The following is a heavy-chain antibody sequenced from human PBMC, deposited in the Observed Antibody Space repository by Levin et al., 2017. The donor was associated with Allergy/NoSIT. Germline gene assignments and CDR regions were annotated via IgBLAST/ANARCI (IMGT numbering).Heavy chain of an antibody. CDR3: ARDLVLLWFGRPEGKNYYYGMDV. CDR2: ISAYNGNT. CDR1: GYTFTSYG. D-gene: IGHD3-10*01. Sequence: ASVKVSCKASGYTFTSYGISWVRQAPGQGLEWMGWISAYNGNTNYAQKLQGRVTMTTDTSTSTAYMELRSLRSDDTAVYYCARDLVLLWFGRPEGKNYYYGMDVWGQGTTVTVSS. J-gene: IGHJ6*02. V-gene: IGHV1-18*01.